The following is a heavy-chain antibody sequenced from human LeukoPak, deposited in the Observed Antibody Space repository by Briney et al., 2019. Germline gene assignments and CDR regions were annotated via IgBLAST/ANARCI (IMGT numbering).Heavy chain of an antibody. CDR2: ISWNSGSI. J-gene: IGHJ4*02. V-gene: IGHV3-9*01. D-gene: IGHD4-17*01. CDR3: AKSTTTVTTDGFDY. Sequence: GGSLRLSCAASGFTFDDYAMHWVRQAPGKGLEWVSGISWNSGSIGYADSVKGRFTISRDNAKNSLYLQMNSLRAEDTALYYCAKSTTTVTTDGFDYWGQGTLVTVSS. CDR1: GFTFDDYA.